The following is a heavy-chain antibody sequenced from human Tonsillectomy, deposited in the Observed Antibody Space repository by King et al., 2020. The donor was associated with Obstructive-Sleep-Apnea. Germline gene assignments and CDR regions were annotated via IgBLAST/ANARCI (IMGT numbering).Heavy chain of an antibody. V-gene: IGHV4-31*03. D-gene: IGHD4-11*01. CDR2: ISHRGGP. J-gene: IGHJ4*02. CDR3: SRSTEYSNYEAY. Sequence: QLQESGPGLVMPSQTLSLTCTVSDDSISSSDYYWGWIRQHPGKDLEWIGCISHRGGPYYNPSLKSRLTISLETSQKQFFLKLSSVTAADTAVYYCSRSTEYSNYEAYWGQGILVTVSS. CDR1: DDSISSSDYY.